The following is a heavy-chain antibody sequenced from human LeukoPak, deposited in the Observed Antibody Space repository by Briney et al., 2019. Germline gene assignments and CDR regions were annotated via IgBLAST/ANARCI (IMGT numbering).Heavy chain of an antibody. CDR3: AKDLVRDSSGYYPSYFDY. CDR2: IKQDGNEK. D-gene: IGHD3-22*01. Sequence: GGSLRLSCAASGFTFSRSWMSWVRQAPGQGLEWVANIKQDGNEKYYVDSVKGRFTISRDNGKNSLYLQMNSLRVEDTAVYYCAKDLVRDSSGYYPSYFDYWGQGTLVTVSS. J-gene: IGHJ4*02. CDR1: GFTFSRSW. V-gene: IGHV3-7*01.